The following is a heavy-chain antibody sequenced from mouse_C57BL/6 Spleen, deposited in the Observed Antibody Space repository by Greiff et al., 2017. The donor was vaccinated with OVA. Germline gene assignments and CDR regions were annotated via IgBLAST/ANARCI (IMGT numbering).Heavy chain of an antibody. V-gene: IGHV1-15*01. D-gene: IGHD1-1*01. Sequence: QVQLQQSGAELVRPGASVTLSCKASGYTFTDYEMHWVKQTPVHGLEWIGAIDPETGGTAYNQKFKGKAILTADKSSSTAYLELRSLTSEDSAVYYCTTMTTVVGFDYWGPGTTLTVSS. CDR1: GYTFTDYE. CDR2: IDPETGGT. J-gene: IGHJ2*01. CDR3: TTMTTVVGFDY.